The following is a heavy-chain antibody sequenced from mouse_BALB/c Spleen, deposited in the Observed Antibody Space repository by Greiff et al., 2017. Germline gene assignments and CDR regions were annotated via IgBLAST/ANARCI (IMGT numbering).Heavy chain of an antibody. CDR1: GFTFNTYA. Sequence: EVKLEESGGGLVQPKGSLKLSCAASGFTFNTYAMNWVRQAPGKGLEWVARIRSKSNNYATYYADSVKDRFTISRDDSQSMLYLQMNNLKTEDTAMYYCARGGWLLLPYAMDYWGQGTSVTVSS. CDR2: IRSKSNNYAT. J-gene: IGHJ4*01. V-gene: IGHV10-1*02. D-gene: IGHD2-3*01. CDR3: ARGGWLLLPYAMDY.